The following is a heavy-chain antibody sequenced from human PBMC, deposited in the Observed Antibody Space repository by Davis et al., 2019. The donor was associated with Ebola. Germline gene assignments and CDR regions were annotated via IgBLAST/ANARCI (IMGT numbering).Heavy chain of an antibody. V-gene: IGHV3-11*04. J-gene: IGHJ3*02. Sequence: GGSLRLSCAASGFTFSDYYMSWIRQAPGKGLEWVSYISSSGSTIYYADSVKGRFTISRDNSKNTLYLQMISLRAEETAVYYCAKGGYGDLDDAFDIWGQGTMVTVSS. CDR1: GFTFSDYY. D-gene: IGHD4-17*01. CDR3: AKGGYGDLDDAFDI. CDR2: ISSSGSTI.